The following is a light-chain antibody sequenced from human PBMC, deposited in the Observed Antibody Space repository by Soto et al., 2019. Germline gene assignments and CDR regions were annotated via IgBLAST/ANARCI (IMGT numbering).Light chain of an antibody. CDR2: EVR. Sequence: SFTISCTGTSSDIGGYDYVSWYQQRPGKAPKLMIYEVRYRPSGVSNRFSGSKSGNTASLTISGLQAEDEADYYCCSYTRTSNHYFFGSGTKVTVL. CDR1: SSDIGGYDY. CDR3: CSYTRTSNHYF. V-gene: IGLV2-14*01. J-gene: IGLJ1*01.